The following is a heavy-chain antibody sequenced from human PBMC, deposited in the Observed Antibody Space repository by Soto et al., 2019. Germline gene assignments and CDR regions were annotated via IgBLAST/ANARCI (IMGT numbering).Heavy chain of an antibody. V-gene: IGHV4-39*01. CDR1: GGSISSSSYY. CDR3: ARHQKWELDRDYYYGMDV. J-gene: IGHJ6*02. Sequence: QLQLQESGPGLVKPSETLSLTCTVSGGSISSSSYYWGWIRQPPGKGLEWIGSIYYSGSTYYNPSLKSRVPISVDQSKNQFSLKLSSVTAADTAVYYCARHQKWELDRDYYYGMDVWGQGTTVTVSS. CDR2: IYYSGST. D-gene: IGHD1-26*01.